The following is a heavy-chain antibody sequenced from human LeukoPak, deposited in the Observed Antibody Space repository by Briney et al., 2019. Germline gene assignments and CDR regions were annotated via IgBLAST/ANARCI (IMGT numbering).Heavy chain of an antibody. J-gene: IGHJ6*02. CDR2: TYYRSKWNY. Sequence: SQTLSLTCAISADSVSTTTSIWNWIRQSPSRGLEWLGRTYYRSKWNYDYADSVKSRITISPDTSENRFSLQLQFVTPEDSAVYYCARRRHANNGVDVWGQGTTVTVSS. CDR1: ADSVSTTTSI. V-gene: IGHV6-1*01. CDR3: ARRRHANNGVDV.